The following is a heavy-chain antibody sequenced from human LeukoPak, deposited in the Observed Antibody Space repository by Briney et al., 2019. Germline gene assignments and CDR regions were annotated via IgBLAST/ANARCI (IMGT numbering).Heavy chain of an antibody. V-gene: IGHV3-7*04. D-gene: IGHD1-26*01. CDR3: AREWEGF. CDR1: GFTFRNYW. J-gene: IGHJ4*02. Sequence: GGSLRLSCVASGFTFRNYWMSWVRQAPGKRLEWVGNIDQHGSETYYVDSVKGRFTISRDNAKNSLFLQMNSLRADDTAVYYCAREWEGFWGQGTLVTVSS. CDR2: IDQHGSET.